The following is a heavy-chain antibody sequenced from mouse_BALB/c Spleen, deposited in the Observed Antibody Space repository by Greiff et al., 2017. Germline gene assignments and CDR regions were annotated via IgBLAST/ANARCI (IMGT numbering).Heavy chain of an antibody. Sequence: EVQLQESGGGLVQPGGSRKLSCAASGFTFSDYGMAWVRQAPGKGPEWVAFISNLAYSIYYADTVTGRFTISRENAKNTLYLEMSSLRSEDTAMYYCARGLLRSYAMDYWGQGTSVTVSS. CDR3: ARGLLRSYAMDY. J-gene: IGHJ4*01. D-gene: IGHD2-3*01. V-gene: IGHV5-15*02. CDR2: ISNLAYSI. CDR1: GFTFSDYG.